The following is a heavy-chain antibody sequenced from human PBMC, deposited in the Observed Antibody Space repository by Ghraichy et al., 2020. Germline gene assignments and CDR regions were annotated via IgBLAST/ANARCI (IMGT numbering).Heavy chain of an antibody. CDR3: ATIRPGDWYFDL. D-gene: IGHD7-27*01. CDR1: GGSISSYY. CDR2: ISHSGST. V-gene: IGHV4-59*08. Sequence: SETLSLTCTVSGGSISSYYWNWIRQTPGKKLEWIGYISHSGSTNYNPSLESRVTISVDTSKNQFSLRLSSVTAADTAVYFCATIRPGDWYFDLWGRGTLVTVSS. J-gene: IGHJ2*01.